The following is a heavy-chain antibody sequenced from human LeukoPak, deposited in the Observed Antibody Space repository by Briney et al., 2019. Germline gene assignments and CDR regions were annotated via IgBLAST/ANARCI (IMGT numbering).Heavy chain of an antibody. V-gene: IGHV3-48*03. CDR1: GFTFSSCE. CDR2: ISSSGSTI. J-gene: IGHJ6*03. Sequence: PGGSLRLSCAASGFTFSSCEMNWVRQAPGKGLGWVSYISSSGSTIYYADSVKGRFTISRDNAKNSLFLQMNSLRAEDTAVYYCARPGDGYNYEGYYYYYYYWDVWGKGTTVTVSS. CDR3: ARPGDGYNYEGYYYYYYYWDV. D-gene: IGHD5-24*01.